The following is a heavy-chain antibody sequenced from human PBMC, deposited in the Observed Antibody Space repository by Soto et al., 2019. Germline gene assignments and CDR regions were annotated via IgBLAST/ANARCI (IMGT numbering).Heavy chain of an antibody. J-gene: IGHJ4*02. D-gene: IGHD3-22*01. CDR1: GFSFSTSGMC. Sequence: SGPAGEPTQTLTLTCTFSGFSFSTSGMCVSWIRQPPGKALEWLALIDWDDDKFYLTSLKTRLTISRDTSKNQVVLTMTNMDPLDTATYYCARNFYDTGNHYARIDYWGPGTLVTVSS. CDR2: IDWDDDK. V-gene: IGHV2-70*01. CDR3: ARNFYDTGNHYARIDY.